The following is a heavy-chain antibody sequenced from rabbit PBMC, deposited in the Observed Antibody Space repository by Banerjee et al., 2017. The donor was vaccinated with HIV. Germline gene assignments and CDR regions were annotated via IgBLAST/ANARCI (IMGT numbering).Heavy chain of an antibody. V-gene: IGHV1S7*01. CDR3: AREDSGDGSFYFNL. CDR1: GFDFSSYY. CDR2: IYAGNGST. J-gene: IGHJ4*01. Sequence: QLKETGGGLVQPGGSLTLSCKASGFDFSSYYMSWVRQAPGKGLEWIGIIYAGNGSTDYASWVNGRFTISSDNAQNTVDLQMNSLTAADTATYLCAREDSGDGSFYFNLWGQGTLVTVS. D-gene: IGHD2-1*01.